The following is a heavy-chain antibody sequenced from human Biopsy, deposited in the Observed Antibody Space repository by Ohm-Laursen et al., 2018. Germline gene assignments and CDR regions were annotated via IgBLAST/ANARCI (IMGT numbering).Heavy chain of an antibody. CDR1: GGSISSYY. D-gene: IGHD3-16*01. CDR3: ARAAFGPFDS. J-gene: IGHJ4*02. Sequence: TLSLTCTVSGGSISSYYWNWIRQPAGKGLEWIGRIYTSGSTNFNPSLKSRVAMSIDTSKNQFSLRLSSVTAADTAVYYCARAAFGPFDSWGQGALVTVSS. CDR2: IYTSGST. V-gene: IGHV4-4*07.